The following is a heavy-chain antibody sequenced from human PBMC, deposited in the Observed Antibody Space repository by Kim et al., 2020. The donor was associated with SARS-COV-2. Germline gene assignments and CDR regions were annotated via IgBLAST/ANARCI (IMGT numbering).Heavy chain of an antibody. CDR3: AREDLVVVAANGYDSSGYYGY. CDR1: GFTVSSNY. J-gene: IGHJ4*02. V-gene: IGHV3-53*01. D-gene: IGHD3-22*01. Sequence: GGSLRLSCAASGFTVSSNYMSWVRQAPGKGLEWVSVIYSGGSTYYADSVKGRFTISRDNSKNTLYLQMNSLRAEDTAVYYCAREDLVVVAANGYDSSGYYGYWGQGTLVTVSS. CDR2: IYSGGST.